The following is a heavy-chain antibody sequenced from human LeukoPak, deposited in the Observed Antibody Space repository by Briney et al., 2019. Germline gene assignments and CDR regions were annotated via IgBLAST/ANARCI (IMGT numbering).Heavy chain of an antibody. CDR1: GFTFSRYA. CDR3: AKADCGGDCSMFDY. J-gene: IGHJ4*02. D-gene: IGHD2-21*01. CDR2: ISGSGGSS. Sequence: GGSLRLSCAASGFTFSRYAMSWVRQAPGKGLEWVSAISGSGGSSYYADSVKGRFTISRDNSKNTLFLQINSLRAEDTAVYYCAKADCGGDCSMFDYWGQGTLVTVSS. V-gene: IGHV3-23*01.